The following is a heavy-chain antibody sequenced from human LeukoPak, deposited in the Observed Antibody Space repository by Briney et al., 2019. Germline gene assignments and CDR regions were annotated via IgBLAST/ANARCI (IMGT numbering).Heavy chain of an antibody. CDR2: ISGSGGST. D-gene: IGHD5-12*01. V-gene: IGHV3-23*01. Sequence: GSLRLSCAASGFTFSSYAMSWVRQAPGKGLEWVSAISGSGGSTYYADSVKGRFTISRDNSKNTLYLQMNSLRAEDTAVCYCAKVGYSGYEGYWGQGTLVTVSS. CDR1: GFTFSSYA. CDR3: AKVGYSGYEGY. J-gene: IGHJ4*02.